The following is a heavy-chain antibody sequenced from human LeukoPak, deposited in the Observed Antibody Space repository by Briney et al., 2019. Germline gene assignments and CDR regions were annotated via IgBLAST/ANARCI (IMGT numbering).Heavy chain of an antibody. J-gene: IGHJ4*02. CDR1: GFTFSSYS. CDR3: ARGRRFSGSSSGLSFYFDY. V-gene: IGHV3-48*01. Sequence: PGGSLRLSCAASGFTFSSYSMNWVRQAPGKGLEWVSYISSSSSTIYYADSVKGRFTISRDNAKNSLYLQMNSLRAEDTAVYYCARGRRFSGSSSGLSFYFDYWGQGTLVTVSS. D-gene: IGHD6-19*01. CDR2: ISSSSSTI.